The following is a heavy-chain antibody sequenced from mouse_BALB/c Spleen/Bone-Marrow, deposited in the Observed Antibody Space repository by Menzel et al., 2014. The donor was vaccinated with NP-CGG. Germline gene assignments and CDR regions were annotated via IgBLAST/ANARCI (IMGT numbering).Heavy chain of an antibody. D-gene: IGHD2-4*01. CDR1: GYTFTSYW. CDR2: IYPGDGDT. V-gene: IGHV1-87*01. Sequence: QAQLQQSGAELARPGASVKLSCKASGYTFTSYWMQWVKQRPGQGLEWIGAIYPGDGDTRYTQKFKGKATLTADKSSSTAYMQLSSLASEDSAVYYCARGDYETWFAYWGQGTLVTVSA. J-gene: IGHJ3*01. CDR3: ARGDYETWFAY.